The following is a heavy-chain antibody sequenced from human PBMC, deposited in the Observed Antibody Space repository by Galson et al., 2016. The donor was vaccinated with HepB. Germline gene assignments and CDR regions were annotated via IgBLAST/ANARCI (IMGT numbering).Heavy chain of an antibody. D-gene: IGHD3-10*01. J-gene: IGHJ4*02. Sequence: SLRLSCAASGFTFNAHWMNWVRQAPGKGLEWVANIRGDGIVSYYTEAVRGRFTISRDNAKNSPYLQMNGLSVDEAAVYYCSTEMTGSYFDWGQGTLVTVSS. CDR2: IRGDGIVS. V-gene: IGHV3-7*01. CDR1: GFTFNAHW. CDR3: STEMTGSYFD.